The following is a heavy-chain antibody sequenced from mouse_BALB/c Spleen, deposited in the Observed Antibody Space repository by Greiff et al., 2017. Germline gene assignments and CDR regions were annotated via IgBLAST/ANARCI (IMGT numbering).Heavy chain of an antibody. CDR1: GFNIKDTY. CDR3: VSGRYRDAMDY. CDR2: IDPANGNT. V-gene: IGHV14-3*02. Sequence: QLQQSGAELVKPGASVKLSCTASGFNIKDTYMHWVKQRPEQGLEWIGRIDPANGNTKYDPKFQGKATITADTSSNTAYLQLSSLTSEDTAVYYCVSGRYRDAMDYWGQGTSVTVSS. D-gene: IGHD2-14*01. J-gene: IGHJ4*01.